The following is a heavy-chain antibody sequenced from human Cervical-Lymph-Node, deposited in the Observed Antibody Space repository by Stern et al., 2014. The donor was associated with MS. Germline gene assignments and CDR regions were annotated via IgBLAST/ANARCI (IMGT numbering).Heavy chain of an antibody. J-gene: IGHJ3*02. Sequence: QLQLQESGSGLVKPSQTLSLTCAVSGGSIRSGGYSWSWIRQPPGKGLEWIGYIYHSGSTYYIPSLKSRVTISVDRSKNQFSLKLSSVTAADTAVYYCARSSTVTPNAFDIWGQGTMVTVSS. V-gene: IGHV4-30-2*01. CDR3: ARSSTVTPNAFDI. D-gene: IGHD4-17*01. CDR1: GGSIRSGGYS. CDR2: IYHSGST.